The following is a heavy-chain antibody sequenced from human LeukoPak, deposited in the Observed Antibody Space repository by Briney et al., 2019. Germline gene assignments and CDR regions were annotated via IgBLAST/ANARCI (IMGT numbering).Heavy chain of an antibody. J-gene: IGHJ6*03. V-gene: IGHV1-69*13. CDR2: IIPIFGTA. CDR3: ARVGGYCSSTSCYSATGNYYMDV. D-gene: IGHD2-2*03. Sequence: SVKVSCKASGGTFSSYAISWVRQAPGQGLEWMGGIIPIFGTANYAQKFQGRVTITADESTSTAYMELSSLRSEDTAVYYCARVGGYCSSTSCYSATGNYYMDVWGKGTTVTVSS. CDR1: GGTFSSYA.